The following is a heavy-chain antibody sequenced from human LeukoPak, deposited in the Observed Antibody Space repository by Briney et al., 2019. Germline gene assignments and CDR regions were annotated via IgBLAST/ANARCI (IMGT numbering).Heavy chain of an antibody. D-gene: IGHD2-2*02. Sequence: GGSLRLSCAASGFTFSSYAMSWVRQAPGKGLEWVSAISGSGGSTYYADSVKGRFTISRDNSKNTLYLQMNSLRAEDTAVYYCAKEIFDVVVPAAIACYYYGMDVWGQGTTVTVSS. J-gene: IGHJ6*02. CDR2: ISGSGGST. CDR1: GFTFSSYA. V-gene: IGHV3-23*01. CDR3: AKEIFDVVVPAAIACYYYGMDV.